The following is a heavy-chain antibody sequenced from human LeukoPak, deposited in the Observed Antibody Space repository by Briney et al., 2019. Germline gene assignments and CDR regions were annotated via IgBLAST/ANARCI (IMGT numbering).Heavy chain of an antibody. CDR3: ARHESRVEAPPYDY. Sequence: SGTLSLTCTVSGGSISSSSYYWGWIRQPPGKGLEWTGSIYYSGSTYYNPSLKSRVTISVDTSKIQCSLKLSSVTAADTAVYYCARHESRVEAPPYDYWGQGTLVTVSS. V-gene: IGHV4-39*01. J-gene: IGHJ4*02. CDR2: IYYSGST. CDR1: GGSISSSSYY. D-gene: IGHD5-24*01.